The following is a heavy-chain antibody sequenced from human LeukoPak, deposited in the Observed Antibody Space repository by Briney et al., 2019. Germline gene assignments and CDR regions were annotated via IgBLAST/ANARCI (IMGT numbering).Heavy chain of an antibody. CDR2: IIPIFGTA. J-gene: IGHJ4*02. D-gene: IGHD1-26*01. Sequence: SVKVSCTASGGTFSSYAISWVRQAPGQGLEGMGGIIPIFGTANYAKKFQGRVTITAEKSTSLEYMELSSVRSEETAVYNCANDGGSYWVDYWGQGTLVTVSS. CDR1: GGTFSSYA. CDR3: ANDGGSYWVDY. V-gene: IGHV1-69*06.